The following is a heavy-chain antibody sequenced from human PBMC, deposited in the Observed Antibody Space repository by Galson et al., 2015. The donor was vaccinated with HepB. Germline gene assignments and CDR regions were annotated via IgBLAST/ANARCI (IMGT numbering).Heavy chain of an antibody. Sequence: SLRLSCAASGFTFSSYAMHWVRQAPGKGLEYVSAISSSGGSTYYADSVKGRFTISRDNSKNTLYLQMSSLRAEDTAVYYCVTDIWFGESSFDYWGQGTLVTVSS. V-gene: IGHV3-64D*06. J-gene: IGHJ4*02. D-gene: IGHD3-10*01. CDR1: GFTFSSYA. CDR3: VTDIWFGESSFDY. CDR2: ISSSGGST.